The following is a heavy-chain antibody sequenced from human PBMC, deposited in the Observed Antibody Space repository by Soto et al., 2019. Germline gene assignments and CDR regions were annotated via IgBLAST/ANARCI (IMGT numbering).Heavy chain of an antibody. V-gene: IGHV1-46*01. CDR2: ITPSGGST. CDR1: GYSFTTYS. Sequence: QVQLVQSGAEVKKPGASVKVSCKSSGYSFTTYSIHWVRQAPGQGLEWMGMITPSGGSTSYAQRFQGRVTMTRDMSTSTVYMERTSLKSEDTAVYYCARTYGYWGQGTLVTVSS. CDR3: ARTYGY. D-gene: IGHD4-17*01. J-gene: IGHJ4*02.